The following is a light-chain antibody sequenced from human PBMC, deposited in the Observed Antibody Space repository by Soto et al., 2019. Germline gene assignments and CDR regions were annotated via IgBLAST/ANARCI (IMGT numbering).Light chain of an antibody. CDR3: QSYDSSLSGWV. V-gene: IGLV1-40*01. Sequence: QSVLTQPPSVSGAPGQRVTISCTGSSSNIGARYDVHWYQQLPGTAPKLLIYGNTNRPSGVPDRFSGSKSGTSASLAITGIQAEDEADYYCQSYDSSLSGWVFGGGTKLTVL. CDR1: SSNIGARYD. CDR2: GNT. J-gene: IGLJ3*02.